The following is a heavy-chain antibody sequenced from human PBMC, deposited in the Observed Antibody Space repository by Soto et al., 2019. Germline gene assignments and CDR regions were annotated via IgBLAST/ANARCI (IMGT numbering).Heavy chain of an antibody. CDR3: ARDCNGGRCYPIY. J-gene: IGHJ4*02. Sequence: QVQLVQSGAEVKKPGASVKVSCKVSGYTFPSYGITWVRQAPGQGLEWMGWISGYNGDTNYAQRLQGRVTMTTDTSTSTAYRELRSLRSDDTAVYYCARDCNGGRCYPIYWGQGTLVTVSS. CDR1: GYTFPSYG. CDR2: ISGYNGDT. V-gene: IGHV1-18*01. D-gene: IGHD2-15*01.